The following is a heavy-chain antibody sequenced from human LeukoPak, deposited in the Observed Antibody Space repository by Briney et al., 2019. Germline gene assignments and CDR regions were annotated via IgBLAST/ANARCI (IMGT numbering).Heavy chain of an antibody. J-gene: IGHJ6*03. D-gene: IGHD1-7*01. CDR1: GGTFSSYA. V-gene: IGHV1-69*05. CDR3: ARGYNWNYDSYYYYMDV. CDR2: IIPIFGTA. Sequence: GASVKVSCKASGGTFSSYAISWVRQAPGQGLEWMGGIIPIFGTANYAQKFQGRVTITTDESTSTAYMELSSLRSEDTAVHYCARGYNWNYDSYYYYMDVWGKGTTVTVSS.